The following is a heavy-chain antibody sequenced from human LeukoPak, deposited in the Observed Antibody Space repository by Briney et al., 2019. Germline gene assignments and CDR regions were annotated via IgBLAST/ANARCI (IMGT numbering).Heavy chain of an antibody. J-gene: IGHJ4*02. CDR3: ARDSYGDANFDT. V-gene: IGHV3-43*01. D-gene: IGHD4-17*01. CDR2: ISWDGGST. CDR1: GFVFDDYS. Sequence: GGSLRLSCVASGFVFDDYSMHWVRQAPGKGLEWVSVISWDGGSTYYADSVKGRFTISRDISKNAVFLQMNSLRAEDTAVYYCARDSYGDANFDTWGQGTLVTVSS.